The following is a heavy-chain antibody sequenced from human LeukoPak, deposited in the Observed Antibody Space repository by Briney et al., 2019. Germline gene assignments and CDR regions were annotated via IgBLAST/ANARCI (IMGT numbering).Heavy chain of an antibody. Sequence: GGSLRLSCAAAGFAFSSYAMSWVRQAPGQGLEWGSAISGRGGSTYYADSVKGRFTVSRDNSENTLYLQMNSLRAEDTVVYYCALGVLTAAGANFDYWGQGTLVTVSS. V-gene: IGHV3-23*01. CDR3: ALGVLTAAGANFDY. D-gene: IGHD4/OR15-4a*01. J-gene: IGHJ4*02. CDR1: GFAFSSYA. CDR2: ISGRGGST.